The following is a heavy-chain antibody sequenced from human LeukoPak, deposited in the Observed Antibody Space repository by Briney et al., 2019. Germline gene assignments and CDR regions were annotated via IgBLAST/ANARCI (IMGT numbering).Heavy chain of an antibody. CDR3: AREPYDISGYGMDV. CDR2: IAYDGTNI. Sequence: PGGSLRLSCAASQFTFNIYPMHWVRQAPGKELEWVATIAYDGTNIFYADSVRGRFTISRDNSKSALFLEMNSLRGEDTAVYYCAREPYDISGYGMDVWGQGTMVTVSS. V-gene: IGHV3-30-3*01. D-gene: IGHD3-22*01. CDR1: QFTFNIYP. J-gene: IGHJ6*02.